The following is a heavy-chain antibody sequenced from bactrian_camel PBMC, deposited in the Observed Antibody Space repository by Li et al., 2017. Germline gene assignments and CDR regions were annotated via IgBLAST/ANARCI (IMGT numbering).Heavy chain of an antibody. CDR2: INSGGGST. CDR1: GFTFSSYD. V-gene: IGHV3S40*01. J-gene: IGHJ4*01. Sequence: VQLVESGGGLVQPGGSLRLSCAASGFTFSSYDMSWVRQAPGKGLEWVSAINSGGGSTFYADSLKGRFTISRDNAKNTLYLELNNLKTEDAAMYFCASLYNRYWGPGTQVTVS. CDR3: ASLYNRY.